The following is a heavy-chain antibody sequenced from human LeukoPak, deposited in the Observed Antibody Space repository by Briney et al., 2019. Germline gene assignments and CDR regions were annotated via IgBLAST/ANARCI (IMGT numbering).Heavy chain of an antibody. J-gene: IGHJ4*02. CDR3: ARGGSTYYDFWSGYSTFDY. Sequence: PSETLSLTCTVSGGSISNSYWSWIRQPPGKGLEWIGYIYYSGSTNYNPSLKSRVTISVDMSKNQFSLKLSSVTAADTAVYYCARGGSTYYDFWSGYSTFDYWGQGTLVTVSS. D-gene: IGHD3-3*01. V-gene: IGHV4-59*01. CDR2: IYYSGST. CDR1: GGSISNSY.